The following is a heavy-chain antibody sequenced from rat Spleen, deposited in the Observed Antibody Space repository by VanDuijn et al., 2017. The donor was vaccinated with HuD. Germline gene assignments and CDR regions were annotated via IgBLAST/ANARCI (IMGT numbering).Heavy chain of an antibody. J-gene: IGHJ1*01. Sequence: EVQLVESGGGLVQPGGSLKLSCVASGFTFNNYWMTWVRQAPKKGLEWVATISYDGSSTYYRDSVKGRFTISRDNAKSTLYLQMNSLRSEDTATYYCARLSHYWYFDFWGPGTMVTVSS. CDR1: GFTFNNYW. CDR3: ARLSHYWYFDF. D-gene: IGHD3-8*01. CDR2: ISYDGSST. V-gene: IGHV5-29*01.